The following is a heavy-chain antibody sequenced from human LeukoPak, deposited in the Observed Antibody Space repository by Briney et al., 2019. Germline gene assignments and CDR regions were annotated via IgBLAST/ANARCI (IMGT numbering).Heavy chain of an antibody. J-gene: IGHJ3*02. D-gene: IGHD3-22*01. CDR1: GGSISSDY. CDR2: IHHSGNT. V-gene: IGHV4-59*08. CDR3: ARGYYDSSGYSNTFDI. Sequence: KPSETLSLTCTVSGGSISSDYWSWIRQPPGKGLEWIGYIHHSGNTNYNPSLTSRVTISVDTSKNQFTLRLSSVTAADTAVYYCARGYYDSSGYSNTFDIWGQGTMVTVSS.